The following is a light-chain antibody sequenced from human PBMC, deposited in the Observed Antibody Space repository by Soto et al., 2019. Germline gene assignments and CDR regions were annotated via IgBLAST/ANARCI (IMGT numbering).Light chain of an antibody. J-gene: IGLJ2*01. V-gene: IGLV1-47*01. CDR3: SARDDILSGVV. CDR2: RSD. Sequence: QSVLTQPPSASGTPGQRVTISCSGSSSNIGSNHVYWYQQFPGMAPKLLMYRSDQRPTGVPDRFSGSRSGTSASLAISGLRSGDEADYYCSARDDILSGVVFGGGTKLPVL. CDR1: SSNIGSNH.